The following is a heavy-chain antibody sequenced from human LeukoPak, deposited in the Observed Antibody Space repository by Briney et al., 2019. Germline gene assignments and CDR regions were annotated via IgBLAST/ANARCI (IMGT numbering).Heavy chain of an antibody. D-gene: IGHD3-22*01. CDR1: GGTFSSYA. CDR2: IIPIFGTA. V-gene: IGHV1-69*13. CDR3: AKDRGLYDSSGYYCTFDY. J-gene: IGHJ4*02. Sequence: SVKVSCKASGGTFSSYAISWVRQAPGQGLEWMGGIIPIFGTANYAQKSQGRVTVTADESTSTAYMELSSLRSEDTAVYYCAKDRGLYDSSGYYCTFDYWGQGTLVTVSS.